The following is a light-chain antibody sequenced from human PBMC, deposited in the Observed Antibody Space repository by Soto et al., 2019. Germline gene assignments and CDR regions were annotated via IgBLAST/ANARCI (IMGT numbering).Light chain of an antibody. V-gene: IGKV3-20*01. CDR2: GVS. Sequence: EIVLTQSPGTLSLSPGERAALSCRASESVSSSYLAWYQQKPGQAPRLLIYGVSSRATGIPDRFSGSGSGTDFTLTISRLDPEDFAVYYCQQHGSSPWTFGQGTKVQIK. CDR3: QQHGSSPWT. CDR1: ESVSSSY. J-gene: IGKJ1*01.